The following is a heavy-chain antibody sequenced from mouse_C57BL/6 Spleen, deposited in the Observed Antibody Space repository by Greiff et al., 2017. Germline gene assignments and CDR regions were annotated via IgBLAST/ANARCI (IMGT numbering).Heavy chain of an antibody. CDR2: INPNNGGT. D-gene: IGHD2-2*01. V-gene: IGHV1-18*01. Sequence: EVQLQQSGPELVKPGASVKIPCKASGYTFTDYNMDWVKQSHGKSLEWIGDINPNNGGTIYNQKFKGKATLTVDKSSSTAYMELRSLTAEDTAVYYCARYGYGEGNWYFDVWGTGTTVTVSS. J-gene: IGHJ1*03. CDR3: ARYGYGEGNWYFDV. CDR1: GYTFTDYN.